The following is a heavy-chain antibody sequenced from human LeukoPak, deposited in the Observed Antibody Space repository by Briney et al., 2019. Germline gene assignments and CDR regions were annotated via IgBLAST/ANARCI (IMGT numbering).Heavy chain of an antibody. CDR3: ARLVVVAATVDY. D-gene: IGHD2-15*01. V-gene: IGHV3-30-3*01. Sequence: GGSLRLSCAASGFTFSSYAMHWVRQAPGKGLEWVAVISYDGSNKYYADSVKGRFTISRDNSKNTLYLQMNSLRAEDTAVYNCARLVVVAATVDYWGQGTLVTVSS. CDR2: ISYDGSNK. CDR1: GFTFSSYA. J-gene: IGHJ4*02.